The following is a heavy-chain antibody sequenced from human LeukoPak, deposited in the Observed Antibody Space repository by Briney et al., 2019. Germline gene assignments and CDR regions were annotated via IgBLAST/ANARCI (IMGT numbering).Heavy chain of an antibody. V-gene: IGHV3-23*01. D-gene: IGHD5/OR15-5a*01. Sequence: GGSLRLSCAASGFTFSSYAMIWVRQAPGKGVEWVSAISGSGGSTYYADSVKRRFTISRDNSKNTLYLQMNSLRAEDTAVYYCAKIYDYESDYWGQGTLVTVSS. J-gene: IGHJ4*02. CDR2: ISGSGGST. CDR1: GFTFSSYA. CDR3: AKIYDYESDY.